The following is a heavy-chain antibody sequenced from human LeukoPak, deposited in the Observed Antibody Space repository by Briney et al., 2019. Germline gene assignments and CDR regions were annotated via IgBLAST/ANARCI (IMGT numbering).Heavy chain of an antibody. Sequence: GGSLRLSCAASGFTFSSYDMHWVRQATGKGLEWVSGIDTAGDTYYPGSVKGRFTISRENVKNSLYLQMNSLRAGDTAVYFCARGFCSGGSCYSYYYGMDVWGQGTTVTVSS. J-gene: IGHJ6*02. CDR1: GFTFSSYD. CDR3: ARGFCSGGSCYSYYYGMDV. V-gene: IGHV3-13*01. CDR2: IDTAGDT. D-gene: IGHD2-15*01.